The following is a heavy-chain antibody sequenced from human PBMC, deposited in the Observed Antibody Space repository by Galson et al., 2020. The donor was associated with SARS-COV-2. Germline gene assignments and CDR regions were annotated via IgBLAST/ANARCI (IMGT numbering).Heavy chain of an antibody. CDR1: GFTCSSYW. D-gene: IGHD7-27*01. Sequence: ALHGESLKISCAASGFTCSSYWMHWVRQAPGKGLVLVSRIYSEGSSTSYADSVKGRFTISGDNAKNTLYLQMTSLRAEDTAVYYCARGDMGNDYFDYWGQGTLVTVSS. V-gene: IGHV3-74*01. CDR3: ARGDMGNDYFDY. CDR2: IYSEGSST. J-gene: IGHJ4*02.